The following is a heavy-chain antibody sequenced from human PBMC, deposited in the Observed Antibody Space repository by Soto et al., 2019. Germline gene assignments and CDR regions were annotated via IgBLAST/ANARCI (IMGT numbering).Heavy chain of an antibody. J-gene: IGHJ5*02. CDR2: MYYTGNK. CDR1: GGSISSSTYY. Sequence: PSETLSLTWTVSGGSISSSTYYWDWIRQPPGKGLEWIGAMYYTGNKNYNPSLESRVTMSVDTSKNQFSLKLSSVTPTDTAVYYCARRSSSSLGSLFDPWGRGILVTVS. D-gene: IGHD6-6*01. V-gene: IGHV4-39*01. CDR3: ARRSSSSLGSLFDP.